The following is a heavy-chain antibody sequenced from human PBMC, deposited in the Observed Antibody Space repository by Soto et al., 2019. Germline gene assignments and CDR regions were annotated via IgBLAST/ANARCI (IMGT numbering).Heavy chain of an antibody. J-gene: IGHJ4*01. CDR1: GFTFDDYA. CDR2: ITWNSGNI. D-gene: IGHD2-2*01. V-gene: IGHV3-9*01. Sequence: EVQLVESGGGLVRPGRSLRLSCTASGFTFDDYAMHWVRQAPGRGLEWVSGITWNSGNIAYADSVKGRFTIARDDDNNSLYLQMNSLRPEDTGLYYCVKDSYAGFHRVLSTAEYFFDYWGHGPLVTVSS. CDR3: VKDSYAGFHRVLSTAEYFFDY.